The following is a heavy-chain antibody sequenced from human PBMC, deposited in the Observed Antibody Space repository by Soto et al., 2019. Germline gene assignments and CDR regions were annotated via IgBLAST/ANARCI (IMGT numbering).Heavy chain of an antibody. CDR3: ADRILRTVFGLVTTTAIYFNF. V-gene: IGHV2-5*02. Sequence: QITLNESGPTVVKPAETLTLTCTFSGFSLTTSGVGVGWIRQSPGKAPEWLALINWDADKRYSASLKSRLTITKHTSKNQVVLTMASVDPADTATYYCADRILRTVFGLVTTTAIYFNFWGQGTPAVVSS. CDR2: INWDADK. J-gene: IGHJ4*02. CDR1: GFSLTTSGVG. D-gene: IGHD3-3*01.